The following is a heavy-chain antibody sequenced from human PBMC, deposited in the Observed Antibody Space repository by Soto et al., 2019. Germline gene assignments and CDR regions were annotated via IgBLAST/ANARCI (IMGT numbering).Heavy chain of an antibody. D-gene: IGHD1-1*01. Sequence: PSETLSLTCTVSGGSISSYYWSWIRQPPGKGLEWIGYIYYSGSTNYNPSLKSRVTISVDTSKNQFSLKLSSVTAADTAVYYCARGESATTTWFYPRAQRNPLPVSS. CDR1: GGSISSYY. J-gene: IGHJ5*02. CDR2: IYYSGST. CDR3: ARGESATTTWFYP. V-gene: IGHV4-59*12.